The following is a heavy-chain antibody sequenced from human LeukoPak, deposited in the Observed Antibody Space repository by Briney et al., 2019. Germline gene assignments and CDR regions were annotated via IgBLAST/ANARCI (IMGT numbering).Heavy chain of an antibody. CDR2: ISGSGGST. V-gene: IGHV3-23*01. Sequence: GGSLRLSCAASGFTFSSFGMSWVRQAPGKGLEWVSSISGSGGSTYYADSVKGRFTISRDNSKNTLYLQMNSLRAEDTAVYYCARDQAADLSPTDYWGQGTLVTVSS. CDR1: GFTFSSFG. J-gene: IGHJ4*02. D-gene: IGHD2-15*01. CDR3: ARDQAADLSPTDY.